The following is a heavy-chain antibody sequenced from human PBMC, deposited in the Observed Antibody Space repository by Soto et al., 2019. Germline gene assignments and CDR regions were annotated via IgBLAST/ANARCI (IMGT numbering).Heavy chain of an antibody. D-gene: IGHD3-16*01. V-gene: IGHV3-23*01. Sequence: GGSLRLSCAASGFTFSSYAMSWVRQAPGKGLEWVSAISGSGGSTYYADSVKGRFTISRDNSKNTLYLQMNSLRAEDTAVYYCAKRGGPAVWGYYYYYYMDVWGKGTTVTVSS. CDR3: AKRGGPAVWGYYYYYYMDV. J-gene: IGHJ6*03. CDR2: ISGSGGST. CDR1: GFTFSSYA.